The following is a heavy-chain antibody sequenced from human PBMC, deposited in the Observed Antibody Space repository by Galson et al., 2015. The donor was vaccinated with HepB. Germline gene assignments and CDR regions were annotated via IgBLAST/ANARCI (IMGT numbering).Heavy chain of an antibody. J-gene: IGHJ5*02. Sequence: SVKVSCKASGYTFSSYGISWMRQAPGQGLEWMGWISPYRGNTNYAQKFQGRVTMTTDTSTNTAYMELRSLRADDTAVYFCARGQTVYCSSTSCFNWFDPWGRGTLVTVSS. V-gene: IGHV1-18*01. D-gene: IGHD2-2*01. CDR2: ISPYRGNT. CDR3: ARGQTVYCSSTSCFNWFDP. CDR1: GYTFSSYG.